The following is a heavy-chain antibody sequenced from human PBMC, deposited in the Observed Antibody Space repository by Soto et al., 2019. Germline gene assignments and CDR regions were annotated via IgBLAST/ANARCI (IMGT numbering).Heavy chain of an antibody. V-gene: IGHV4-30-4*01. CDR3: AREPLDGMDV. CDR2: IYHTGNT. J-gene: IGHJ6*04. CDR1: GGSVNTGDNY. Sequence: HVQLHQSGPRLVKPSQTLSLECSVIGGSVNTGDNYWSWVRQSPGRGLEWIGYIYHTGNTFYNPARDNRLTMSVDASKNQFSLALPSVTAADTAVYFCAREPLDGMDVWGKGTNVTVSS.